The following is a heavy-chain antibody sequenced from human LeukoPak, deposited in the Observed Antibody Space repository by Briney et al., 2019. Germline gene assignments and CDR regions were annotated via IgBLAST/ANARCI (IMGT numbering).Heavy chain of an antibody. V-gene: IGHV3-21*01. J-gene: IGHJ4*02. CDR1: GSTFSSYS. Sequence: GGSLRLSCAASGSTFSSYSMNWARQAPGKGLEWVSSISSSSSYIYYADSVKGRFTISRDNAKNSLYLQMNSLRAEDTAVYYCAREANPRSRYFDYWGQGTLVTVSS. D-gene: IGHD4/OR15-4a*01. CDR2: ISSSSSYI. CDR3: AREANPRSRYFDY.